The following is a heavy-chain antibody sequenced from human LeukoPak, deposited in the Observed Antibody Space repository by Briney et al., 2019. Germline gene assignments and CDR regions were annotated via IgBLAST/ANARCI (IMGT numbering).Heavy chain of an antibody. CDR2: ISGGGRT. CDR3: ARRKYGDYCFDY. J-gene: IGHJ4*02. V-gene: IGHV3-23*01. Sequence: GGSLRLSCAASGFTFSSYAMSWVRQAPGKGLEWVSAISGGGRTYYADSVNGRFTISRDNSKNTLDPQMDSLRAEDTAVYYCARRKYGDYCFDYWGQGTLVTVSS. D-gene: IGHD4-17*01. CDR1: GFTFSSYA.